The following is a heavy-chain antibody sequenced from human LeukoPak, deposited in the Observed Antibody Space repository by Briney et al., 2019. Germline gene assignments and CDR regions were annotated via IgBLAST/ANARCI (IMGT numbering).Heavy chain of an antibody. D-gene: IGHD1-26*01. CDR1: GFTVSSNY. Sequence: PGGSLRLSCAASGFTVSSNYMSWVRQAPGKGLEWVSVIYSGGSTYYADSVKGRFTISRDNAKNSLYLQMNSLRAEDTAIYYCARELRWELPFDYWGQGTLVTVSS. CDR2: IYSGGST. V-gene: IGHV3-53*01. J-gene: IGHJ4*02. CDR3: ARELRWELPFDY.